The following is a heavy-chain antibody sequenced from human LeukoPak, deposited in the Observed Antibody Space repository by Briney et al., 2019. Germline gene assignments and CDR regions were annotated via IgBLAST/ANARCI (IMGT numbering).Heavy chain of an antibody. CDR2: ISSSSSTI. V-gene: IGHV3-48*02. J-gene: IGHJ4*02. CDR3: ARGSESYGDYTGDY. D-gene: IGHD4-17*01. Sequence: GGSLRLSCAASGFTFSSYSMNWVRQAPGKGLEWVSYISSSSSTIYYADSVKGRFTISRDNAKNSLYLQMNSLRDEDTAVYYCARGSESYGDYTGDYWGQGTLVTVS. CDR1: GFTFSSYS.